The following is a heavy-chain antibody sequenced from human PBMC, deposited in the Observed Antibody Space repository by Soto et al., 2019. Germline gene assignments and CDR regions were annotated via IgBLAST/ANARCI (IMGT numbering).Heavy chain of an antibody. CDR1: GFDFNTYG. D-gene: IGHD6-13*01. Sequence: QVQLVQSGGGVVQPGRSLRLSCAASGFDFNTYGLHWVRQAPGKGLEWVAGISFDGGNQYYADSVKGRFTISRDKSNNTLYLQMTGLGAEDTATYYCAKDSSVTAAGSGGWFDPWGQGTLVIVSS. CDR3: AKDSSVTAAGSGGWFDP. V-gene: IGHV3-30*18. CDR2: ISFDGGNQ. J-gene: IGHJ5*02.